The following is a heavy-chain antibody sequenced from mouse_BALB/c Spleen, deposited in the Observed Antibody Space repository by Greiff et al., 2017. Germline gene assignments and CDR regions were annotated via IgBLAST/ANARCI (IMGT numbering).Heavy chain of an antibody. CDR1: GDSFTSGY. CDR3: ARYEDYGYLFDV. Sequence: EVQRVESGPSLVKPSQSLSLTCSATGDSFTSGYWNWLRQFQGNKLEYMGYISYSGSTYYNPSHKSRISIIRDNSKNQNYLQLKSVTTEDTATYYCARYEDYGYLFDVWGEGTTLTVSS. J-gene: IGHJ2*01. CDR2: ISYSGST. D-gene: IGHD1-2*01. V-gene: IGHV3-8*02.